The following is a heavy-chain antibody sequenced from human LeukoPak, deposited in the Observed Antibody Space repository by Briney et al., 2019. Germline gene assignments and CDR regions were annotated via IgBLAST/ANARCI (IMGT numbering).Heavy chain of an antibody. V-gene: IGHV4-34*01. CDR1: GGSFSGYY. D-gene: IGHD2-2*01. CDR2: INHSGST. J-gene: IGHJ4*02. CDR3: ARGAWGVVVPAAPYYFDY. Sequence: PSETLSLTCAVYGGSFSGYYWSWIRQPPGKGLEWIGEINHSGSTNYNPSLKSRVTISVDTSKNQFSLKLSSVTAADTAAYYCARGAWGVVVPAAPYYFDYWGQGTLVTVSS.